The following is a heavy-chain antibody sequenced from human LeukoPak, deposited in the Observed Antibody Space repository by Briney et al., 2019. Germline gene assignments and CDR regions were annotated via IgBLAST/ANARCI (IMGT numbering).Heavy chain of an antibody. CDR3: HIYTRDY. D-gene: IGHD2-15*01. CDR1: GGTFSSYA. CDR2: MNPNSGNT. J-gene: IGHJ4*02. Sequence: GASVKVSCKASGGTFSSYAISWVRQATGQGLEWMGWMNPNSGNTGYAQKFQGRVTMTRNTSISTAYMELSSLRSEDTAVYYCHIYTRDYWGQGTLVTVSS. V-gene: IGHV1-8*02.